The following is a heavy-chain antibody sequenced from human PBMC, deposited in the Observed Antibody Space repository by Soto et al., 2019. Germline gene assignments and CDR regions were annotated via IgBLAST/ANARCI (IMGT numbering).Heavy chain of an antibody. CDR3: ARVVLEAGPRVGYFDY. D-gene: IGHD2-8*01. CDR1: GYTFTSYA. J-gene: IGHJ4*02. Sequence: ASVKVSCKASGYTFTSYAMNWVRQAPGQRLEWMGWINAVIGKANYAQKFQGRVTITADASTSTAYMELSSLRSEDTAVYYCARVVLEAGPRVGYFDYWGQGTLVTVSS. V-gene: IGHV1-3*01. CDR2: INAVIGKA.